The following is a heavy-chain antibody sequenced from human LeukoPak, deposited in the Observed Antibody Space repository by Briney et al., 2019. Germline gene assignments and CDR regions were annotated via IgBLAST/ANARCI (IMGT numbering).Heavy chain of an antibody. Sequence: SETLSLTCTVSGGSISSYYWSWIRQPAGKGLEWIGRIYTSGSTNCNPSLKSRVTMSVDTSKNQFSLKLSSVTAADTAVYYCASNPCSGGSCYVVDWGQGTLVTVSS. CDR3: ASNPCSGGSCYVVD. CDR1: GGSISSYY. J-gene: IGHJ4*02. D-gene: IGHD2-15*01. CDR2: IYTSGST. V-gene: IGHV4-4*07.